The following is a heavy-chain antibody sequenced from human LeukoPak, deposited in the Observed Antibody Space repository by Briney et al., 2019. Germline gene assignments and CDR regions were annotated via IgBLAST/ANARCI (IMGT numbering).Heavy chain of an antibody. J-gene: IGHJ3*02. CDR3: ASEGTGTDAFDI. V-gene: IGHV4-59*08. CDR1: GGSISSYY. D-gene: IGHD1/OR15-1a*01. Sequence: SESLSLTCTVSGGSISSYYWSWIRQPPGKGLEWIGYIYYSGSTNYNPSLKSRVTISVDTSKNQFSLKLSSVTAADTAVYYCASEGTGTDAFDIWGQGTMVTVSS. CDR2: IYYSGST.